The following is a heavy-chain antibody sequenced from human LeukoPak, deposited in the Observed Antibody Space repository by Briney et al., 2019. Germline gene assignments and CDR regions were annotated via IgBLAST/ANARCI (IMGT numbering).Heavy chain of an antibody. CDR3: ARDYWASDY. J-gene: IGHJ4*02. CDR2: IKEDGSER. CDR1: GFTFSTYW. V-gene: IGHV3-7*01. D-gene: IGHD2-8*02. Sequence: PGGSLRLSCAASGFTFSTYWMSWVRQAPGKGLEWVANIKEDGSERYYVDSVKGRFTISRDNARNSPYLQMNSLGAEDTAVYYCARDYWASDYWGQGTLVTVSS.